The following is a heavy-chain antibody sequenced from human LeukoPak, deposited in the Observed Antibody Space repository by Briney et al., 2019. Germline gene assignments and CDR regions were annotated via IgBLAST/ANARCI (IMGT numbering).Heavy chain of an antibody. CDR3: AKDIGRAFDI. D-gene: IGHD2-15*01. J-gene: IGHJ3*02. CDR1: GDSVSSNSAA. CDR2: TYYRSKWYN. Sequence: SQTLSLTCALSGDSVSSNSAAWNWLRQSPSRGLEWLGRTYYRSKWYNDYAVSVKSRITINPDTSKNQFSLQLNSVTPEDTAVYYCAKDIGRAFDIWGQGTMVTVSS. V-gene: IGHV6-1*01.